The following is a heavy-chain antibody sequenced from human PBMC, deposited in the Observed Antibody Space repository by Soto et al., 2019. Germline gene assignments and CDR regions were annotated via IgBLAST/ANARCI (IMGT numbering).Heavy chain of an antibody. Sequence: SGPTLVNPTQTLTLTCTFSGLSLSTRGVGVGWIRQPPGKTLEWLALIYWDDDKRYSPSLKSRLTITKDTSKNQVVLTMTNMDPVDTATYYCAHGQVYYDSSGSDAFDIWGQGTMVTVSS. CDR3: AHGQVYYDSSGSDAFDI. J-gene: IGHJ3*02. CDR2: IYWDDDK. CDR1: GLSLSTRGVG. V-gene: IGHV2-5*02. D-gene: IGHD3-22*01.